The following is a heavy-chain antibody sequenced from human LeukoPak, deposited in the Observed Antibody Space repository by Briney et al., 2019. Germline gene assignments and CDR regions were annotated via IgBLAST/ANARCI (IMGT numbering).Heavy chain of an antibody. CDR3: ARDTTRSGGSCQFDY. D-gene: IGHD2-15*01. Sequence: GGSLRLSCAASGFTFSSYAMSWVRQAPGKGLEWVSAISGSGGSTYYADSVKGRFTISRDNSKNTLYLQMNSLRAEDTAVYYCARDTTRSGGSCQFDYWGQGTLVTGSS. J-gene: IGHJ4*02. CDR1: GFTFSSYA. V-gene: IGHV3-23*01. CDR2: ISGSGGST.